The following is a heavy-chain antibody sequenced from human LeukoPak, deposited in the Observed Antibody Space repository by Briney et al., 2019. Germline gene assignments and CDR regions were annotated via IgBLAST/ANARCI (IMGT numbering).Heavy chain of an antibody. CDR2: FYSGGDR. CDR3: ARNSVAGTGNY. V-gene: IGHV3-53*01. J-gene: IGHJ4*02. Sequence: GGSLRLSCAASGFTVSTNYMSWVRQAPGKGLEWVSVFYSGGDRYYADSVKGRFTISRDNSKNMVYLQMNSLRPEDTAVYYCARNSVAGTGNYWGQGTLVTVSS. D-gene: IGHD6-19*01. CDR1: GFTVSTNY.